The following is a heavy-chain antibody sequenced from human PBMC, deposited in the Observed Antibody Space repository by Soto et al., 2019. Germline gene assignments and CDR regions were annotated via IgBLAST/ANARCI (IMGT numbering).Heavy chain of an antibody. Sequence: SGPTLVNPTETLTLTCTVSGLSLSNGKLGVSWIRQPPGKALEWLAHIFSSDDKSYSTSLRSRLTISKDTSRSQVVLTMTNLDPMDSAKYYCALIKDCSRTDFYLASFDPWGHGTLVTVSS. CDR3: ALIKDCSRTDFYLASFDP. J-gene: IGHJ5*02. D-gene: IGHD2-2*01. V-gene: IGHV2-26*01. CDR1: GLSLSNGKLG. CDR2: IFSSDDK.